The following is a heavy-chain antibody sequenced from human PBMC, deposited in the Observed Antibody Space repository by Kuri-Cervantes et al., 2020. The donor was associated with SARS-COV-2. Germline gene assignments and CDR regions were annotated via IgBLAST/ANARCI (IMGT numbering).Heavy chain of an antibody. CDR3: ARFSWYGITNGFDY. CDR2: ISHSGST. J-gene: IGHJ4*02. D-gene: IGHD6-13*01. V-gene: IGHV4-34*01. CDR1: GGSFSGYY. Sequence: SETLSLTCAVYGGSFSGYYWSWIRQPPGKGLEWIGEISHSGSTNYNPSLKSRVTISVDTSKNQFSLKLSSVTAADTAVYYCARFSWYGITNGFDYWGQGTLVTVSS.